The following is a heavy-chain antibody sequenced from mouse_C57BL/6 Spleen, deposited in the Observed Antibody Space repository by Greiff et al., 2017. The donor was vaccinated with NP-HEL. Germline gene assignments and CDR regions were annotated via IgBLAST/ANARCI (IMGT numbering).Heavy chain of an antibody. J-gene: IGHJ3*01. V-gene: IGHV5-4*01. CDR2: ISDGGSYT. Sequence: EVQWVESGGGLVKPGGSLRLSCAASGFTFSSYAMSWVRQTPEKRLEWVATISDGGSYTYYPDNVKGRFTISRDNAKNNLYLQMSHLKSEDTAMYYCARARDYGNSFAYWGQGTLVTVSA. CDR1: GFTFSSYA. D-gene: IGHD2-1*01. CDR3: ARARDYGNSFAY.